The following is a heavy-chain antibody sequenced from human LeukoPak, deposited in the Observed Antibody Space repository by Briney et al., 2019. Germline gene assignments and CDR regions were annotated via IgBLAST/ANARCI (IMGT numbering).Heavy chain of an antibody. D-gene: IGHD6-19*01. CDR1: GGSFSGYC. V-gene: IGHV4-34*01. Sequence: SETLSLTCAVYGGSFSGYCWSWIRQPPGKGLEWIGEINHSGSTNYNPSLKSRVTISVDTSKNQFSLKLSSVTAADTAVYYCARVPHRYSSGWYGRFSFDYWGQGTLVTVSS. CDR2: INHSGST. CDR3: ARVPHRYSSGWYGRFSFDY. J-gene: IGHJ4*02.